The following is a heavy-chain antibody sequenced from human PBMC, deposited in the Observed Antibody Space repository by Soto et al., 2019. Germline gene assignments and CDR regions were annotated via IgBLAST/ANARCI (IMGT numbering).Heavy chain of an antibody. CDR2: ISSSGSTI. CDR1: GFTFSSYE. J-gene: IGHJ4*02. D-gene: IGHD6-19*01. Sequence: EVPLVESGGGLVQPGGSLRLSCAASGFTFSSYEMNWVRQAPGKGLEWVSYISSSGSTIYYADSVKGRFTIARDNAKNSLYLQMNSLRAEDTAVYYCARDLRGLWLDYFDYWGQGTLVTVSS. CDR3: ARDLRGLWLDYFDY. V-gene: IGHV3-48*03.